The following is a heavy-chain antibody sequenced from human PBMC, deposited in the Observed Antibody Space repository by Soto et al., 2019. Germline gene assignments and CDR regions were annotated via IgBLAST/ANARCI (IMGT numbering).Heavy chain of an antibody. CDR3: ARAYCSGGSCYPYYFDC. Sequence: EVQLVESGGGLVQPGGSLRLSCAASGLTVSSNYMSWVRQAPGKGLEWVSVFYSGGSTYYADSVKGRFTISRDNSKNTLYLQMNSLRAEDTALYYCARAYCSGGSCYPYYFDCWGQGTLVTVSS. D-gene: IGHD2-15*01. V-gene: IGHV3-66*01. CDR2: FYSGGST. J-gene: IGHJ4*02. CDR1: GLTVSSNY.